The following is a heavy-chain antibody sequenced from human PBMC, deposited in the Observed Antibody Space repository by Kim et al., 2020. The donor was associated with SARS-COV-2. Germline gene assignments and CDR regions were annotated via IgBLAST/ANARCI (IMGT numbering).Heavy chain of an antibody. D-gene: IGHD6-13*01. J-gene: IGHJ4*02. CDR1: GYTFTGYY. CDR2: INPNSGGT. V-gene: IGHV1-2*04. Sequence: ASVKVSCKASGYTFTGYYMHWVRQAPGQGLEWMGWINPNSGGTNYAQKFQGWVTMTRDTSISTAYMELSRLRSDDTAVYYCARDVGWEGYSSSWYEYWGQETLVTVSS. CDR3: ARDVGWEGYSSSWYEY.